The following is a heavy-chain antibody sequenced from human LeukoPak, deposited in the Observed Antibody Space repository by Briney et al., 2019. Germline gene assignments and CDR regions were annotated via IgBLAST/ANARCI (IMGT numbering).Heavy chain of an antibody. CDR2: IIPIFGTA. CDR3: ARVPLHDDSGHYYPH. CDR1: GGTFSSYA. V-gene: IGHV1-69*05. J-gene: IGHJ1*01. D-gene: IGHD3-22*01. Sequence: GASVKVSCKASGGTFSSYAISWVRQAPGQGLEWMGGIIPIFGTANYAQKFQGRVTMTRDTSASTAYMELSSLRSEDTAVYYCARVPLHDDSGHYYPHWGQGTLVTVSS.